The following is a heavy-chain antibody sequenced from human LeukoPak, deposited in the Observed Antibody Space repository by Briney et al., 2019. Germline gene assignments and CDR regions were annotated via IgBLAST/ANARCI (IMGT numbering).Heavy chain of an antibody. Sequence: SGTLSLTCTVSGGSISSYYWSWIRQPPGKGLEWIAYIYYSGSTNYNPSLKSRVTISVDTSKNQFSLKLSSVTAADTAVYYCARDRPAGNTGHSHDYWGPGSHVTVSS. CDR1: GGSISSYY. CDR3: ARDRPAGNTGHSHDY. D-gene: IGHD6-13*01. CDR2: IYYSGST. V-gene: IGHV4-59*12. J-gene: IGHJ4*02.